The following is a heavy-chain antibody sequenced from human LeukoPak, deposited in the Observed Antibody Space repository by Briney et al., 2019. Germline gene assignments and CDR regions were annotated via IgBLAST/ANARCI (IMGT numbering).Heavy chain of an antibody. CDR1: AITVINYG. J-gene: IGHJ4*02. D-gene: IGHD3-22*01. Sequence: GGCLRLACAVSAITVINYGMTWVRQAPGKGLEWVAGISDSGARTNYADSVKGRFTISRDNPKNTLYLQMNSLRAEDTAVYFCARRGVVIRVILVGFHKEAYYFDSWGQGVLVTVSS. CDR2: ISDSGART. V-gene: IGHV3-23*01. CDR3: ARRGVVIRVILVGFHKEAYYFDS.